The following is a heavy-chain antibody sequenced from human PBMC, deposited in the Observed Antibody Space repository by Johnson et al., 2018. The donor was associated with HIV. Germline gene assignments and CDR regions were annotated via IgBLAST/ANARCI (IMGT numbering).Heavy chain of an antibody. CDR2: IWYDGSNK. CDR3: AKDRGAARALDAFDI. V-gene: IGHV3-33*06. J-gene: IGHJ3*02. CDR1: GFTFSSYG. D-gene: IGHD6-6*01. Sequence: QVQLVESGGGVVQPGGSLRLSCAASGFTFSSYGMHWVRQAPGKGLEWVAVIWYDGSNKYYADSVKGRFTISRDNSKNTLYLQMNSLRAEDTAVYYCAKDRGAARALDAFDIWGQGTMVTVSS.